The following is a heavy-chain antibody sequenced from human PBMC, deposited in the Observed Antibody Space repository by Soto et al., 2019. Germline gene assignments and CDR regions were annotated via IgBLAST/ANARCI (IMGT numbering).Heavy chain of an antibody. D-gene: IGHD5-12*01. CDR2: IIPMYGTT. CDR3: ANSVGEIGYRFFNIHV. CDR1: GGSFSSSA. J-gene: IGHJ6*02. Sequence: SVKVSCKSSGGSFSSSAITWVRQAPGQGLEWMGRIIPMYGTTFYAQTFQGRVTITADESTSTVYMHLSSLKSEDTASYFCANSVGEIGYRFFNIHVWGQGSEATV. V-gene: IGHV1-69*13.